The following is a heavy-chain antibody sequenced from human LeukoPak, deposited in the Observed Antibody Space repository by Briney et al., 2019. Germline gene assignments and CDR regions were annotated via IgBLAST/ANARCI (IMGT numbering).Heavy chain of an antibody. V-gene: IGHV5-51*01. CDR2: IYPGDSDT. J-gene: IGHJ4*02. Sequence: GESLKISCKGSGYSFTSYWIGWVRQMPGKGLEWMGIIYPGDSDTRYSPSFQGQVTISADKSISTAYLQWSSLKASDTAMYYCARPQSVIGAAGSAFDYWGQGTLVTVSS. D-gene: IGHD6-13*01. CDR3: ARPQSVIGAAGSAFDY. CDR1: GYSFTSYW.